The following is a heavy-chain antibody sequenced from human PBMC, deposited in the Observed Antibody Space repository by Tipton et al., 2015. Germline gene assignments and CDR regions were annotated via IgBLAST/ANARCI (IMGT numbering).Heavy chain of an antibody. CDR2: VSYSGST. CDR3: ARAPHYGDDYYGMDV. CDR1: GDSISSSH. Sequence: TLSLTCTVSGDSISSSHWSWIRQPPGKGLEWIGSVSYSGSTKYNPSLQSRVIILVDMSKNQFSLKLNSVTAADTAVYYCARAPHYGDDYYGMDVWGQGTTVTVSS. D-gene: IGHD4-17*01. V-gene: IGHV4-59*01. J-gene: IGHJ6*02.